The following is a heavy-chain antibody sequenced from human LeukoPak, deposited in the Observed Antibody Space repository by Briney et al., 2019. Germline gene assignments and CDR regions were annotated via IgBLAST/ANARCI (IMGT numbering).Heavy chain of an antibody. CDR2: IIPIIGIV. V-gene: IGHV1-69*04. D-gene: IGHD5-12*01. CDR3: ARVPSGYTPNANYYYYGMDV. Sequence: SVTVSCKPSGGTFSRYALSWVRQAPGQGLEWMGRIIPIIGIVNYAQKFQGRVTITADKSTSTAYMELSSLRSEDTAVYYCARVPSGYTPNANYYYYGMDVWGQGTTVTVSS. CDR1: GGTFSRYA. J-gene: IGHJ6*02.